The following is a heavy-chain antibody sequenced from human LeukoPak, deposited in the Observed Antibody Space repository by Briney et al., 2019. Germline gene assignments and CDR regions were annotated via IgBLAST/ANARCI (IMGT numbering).Heavy chain of an antibody. V-gene: IGHV3-66*01. Sequence: GGSLRLSCAASGFTVSSNYMSWVRQAPGKGLEWVSVIYSGGSTYYADSVKGRFTISRDNSKNTQYLQMNSLRAEDTAVYYCTRVGVGWYYYYYYMDVWGKGTTVTISS. CDR1: GFTVSSNY. D-gene: IGHD6-19*01. CDR2: IYSGGST. J-gene: IGHJ6*03. CDR3: TRVGVGWYYYYYYMDV.